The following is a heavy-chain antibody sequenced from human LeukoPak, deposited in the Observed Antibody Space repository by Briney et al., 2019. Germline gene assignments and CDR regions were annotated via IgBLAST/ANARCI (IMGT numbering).Heavy chain of an antibody. D-gene: IGHD1-26*01. CDR1: GYSFTNYW. V-gene: IGHV5-51*01. Sequence: GESLKISCKGSGYSFTNYWIAWVRQMPGKGLECMGIIYPGDSDTRYSPSFQGQVTISADKSISTACLQWNSLKASDTAMYYCARGAIAGATRNYFDYWGQGTLVTVSS. J-gene: IGHJ4*02. CDR2: IYPGDSDT. CDR3: ARGAIAGATRNYFDY.